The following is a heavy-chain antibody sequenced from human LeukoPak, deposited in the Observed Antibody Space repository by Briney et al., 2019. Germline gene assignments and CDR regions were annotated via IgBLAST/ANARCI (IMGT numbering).Heavy chain of an antibody. CDR1: GFIFRHYG. Sequence: GGSLRLSCAASGFIFRHYGMSWVRQAPGKGLEWVAAISGSAGGTYYADSVKGRFTISRDNSKNTLYLQMKSLRVEDTAIYYCAKVGGSGSYYGEIDYWGQGTLVTVSS. D-gene: IGHD3-10*01. CDR2: ISGSAGGT. CDR3: AKVGGSGSYYGEIDY. V-gene: IGHV3-23*01. J-gene: IGHJ4*02.